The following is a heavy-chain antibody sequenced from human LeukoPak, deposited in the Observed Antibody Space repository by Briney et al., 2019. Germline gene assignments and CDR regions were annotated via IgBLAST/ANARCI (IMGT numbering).Heavy chain of an antibody. CDR3: ARQVVVPYYYGMDV. J-gene: IGHJ6*02. D-gene: IGHD3-22*01. V-gene: IGHV1-69*13. CDR2: IIPIFGTA. CDR1: GGTFSSYA. Sequence: ASVKVSCKASGGTFSSYAISWVRQAPGQGLEWMGGIIPIFGTANYAQKFQGRVTITVDESTSTAYMELSSLRSEDTAVYYCARQVVVPYYYGMDVWGQGTTVTVSS.